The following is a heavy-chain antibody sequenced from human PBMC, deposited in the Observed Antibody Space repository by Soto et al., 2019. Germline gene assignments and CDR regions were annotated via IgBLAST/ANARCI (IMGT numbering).Heavy chain of an antibody. V-gene: IGHV1-69*08. Sequence: QVQLVQSGAEVKKPGSSVKVSCKASGGTFSTSTFTWVRQAHGQGLEWMGRTIPLLNVADYVQNFQDRLTITADKSTSTTYMERTSLTSKDTAVYYCARDSPLGSTFSGYDAIDSWGQGPLVTVSS. CDR1: GGTFSTST. CDR2: TIPLLNVA. CDR3: ARDSPLGSTFSGYDAIDS. D-gene: IGHD5-12*01. J-gene: IGHJ4*02.